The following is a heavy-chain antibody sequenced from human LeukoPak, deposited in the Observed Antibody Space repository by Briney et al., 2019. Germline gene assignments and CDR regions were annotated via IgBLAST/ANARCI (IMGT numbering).Heavy chain of an antibody. CDR2: FDPEDGET. Sequence: APVKVSCKVSGYTLTELSIHWVRQAPGKGLEWMGGFDPEDGETIYAQKFQGRVTMTEDTSTDTAYMELSSLRSEDTAVYYCATSEPPRESYEAFDCWGQGTLVTVSS. V-gene: IGHV1-24*01. CDR3: ATSEPPRESYEAFDC. J-gene: IGHJ4*02. CDR1: GYTLTELS. D-gene: IGHD1-26*01.